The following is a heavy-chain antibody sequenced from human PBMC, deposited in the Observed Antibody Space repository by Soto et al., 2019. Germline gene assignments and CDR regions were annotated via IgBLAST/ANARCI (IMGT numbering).Heavy chain of an antibody. J-gene: IGHJ6*04. CDR1: GFTFSDHY. Sequence: EVQLVESGGGLVQPGGSLRLSCAASGFTFSDHYMDWVRQAPGKGLEWVGRIKNKANSYTTEYAASVKGRFSISRDDSKNSLYLQMNSLETEDTAVYYCARCPRIIGTLGVDVWGKGTTVTVSS. CDR3: ARCPRIIGTLGVDV. D-gene: IGHD1-7*01. V-gene: IGHV3-72*01. CDR2: IKNKANSYTT.